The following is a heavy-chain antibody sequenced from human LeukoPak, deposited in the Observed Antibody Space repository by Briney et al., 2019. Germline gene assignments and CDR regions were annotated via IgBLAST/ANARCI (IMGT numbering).Heavy chain of an antibody. Sequence: ASVKVSCKASGYTFTGYYMHWVRQAPGQGLEWMGRINPNSGGTNYAQKFQGRVTMTRDTSISTAYMELSSVTAADTAVYYCARVRGITIFGVVRVLDYWGQGTLVTVSS. CDR2: INPNSGGT. CDR1: GYTFTGYY. D-gene: IGHD3-3*01. CDR3: ARVRGITIFGVVRVLDY. V-gene: IGHV1-2*06. J-gene: IGHJ4*02.